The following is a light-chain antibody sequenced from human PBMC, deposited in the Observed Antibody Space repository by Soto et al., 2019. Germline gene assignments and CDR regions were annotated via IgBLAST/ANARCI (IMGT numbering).Light chain of an antibody. CDR2: SNN. CDR3: AAWDDSLNGLV. Sequence: QSVLTQPPSTSGTPGQRVTISCSGSSSNIGSNPVNWYQQLPGTAPRLLFFSNNQRPSGVPDRFSGSKSGTSASLAISGLQSEDEADYYCAAWDDSLNGLVFGGGTKLTVL. CDR1: SSNIGSNP. J-gene: IGLJ3*02. V-gene: IGLV1-44*01.